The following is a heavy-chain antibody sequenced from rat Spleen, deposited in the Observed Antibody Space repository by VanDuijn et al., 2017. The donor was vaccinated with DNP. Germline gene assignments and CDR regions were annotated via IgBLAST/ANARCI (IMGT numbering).Heavy chain of an antibody. D-gene: IGHD1-12*02. CDR2: ITSSGGGT. V-gene: IGHV5-31*01. J-gene: IGHJ2*01. Sequence: EVQLVESGGGLVQPGRSLKLSCVASGFTFNNYWMTWIRQVPGKGLEWVASITSSGGGTYYPDSVKGRFTISRDNAKNTLYLQMNSLRSEDMATYYCVRPDYYDGSYPRYWGQGVMVTVSS. CDR3: VRPDYYDGSYPRY. CDR1: GFTFNNYW.